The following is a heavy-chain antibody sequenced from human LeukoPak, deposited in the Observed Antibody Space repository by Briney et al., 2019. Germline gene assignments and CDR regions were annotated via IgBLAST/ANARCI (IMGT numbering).Heavy chain of an antibody. CDR3: TKRQGPTSGSYDYFDP. CDR1: GGSISGNY. J-gene: IGHJ5*02. CDR2: IHSSGYT. V-gene: IGHV4-4*09. D-gene: IGHD1-26*01. Sequence: SETLSLTCTVSGGSISGNYWSWIRQPPGQGLEWIAYIHSSGYTNYNPSLKSRVTISVDTSNNQFSLKVTSVTAADTAMYYCTKRQGPTSGSYDYFDPWGQGALVTISS.